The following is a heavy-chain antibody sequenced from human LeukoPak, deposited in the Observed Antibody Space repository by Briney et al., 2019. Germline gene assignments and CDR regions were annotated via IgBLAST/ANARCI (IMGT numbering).Heavy chain of an antibody. CDR1: GGSISSYY. J-gene: IGHJ4*02. CDR2: IYYTGGT. Sequence: SETLSLTCTVSGGSISSYYWSWIRQPPGKGLEWIGYIYYTGGTNYNPSLKSRVTISADTSKNQFSLTLNSVTSTDTAVYYCARKRSFDLWGQGTLVTVSS. V-gene: IGHV4-59*01. D-gene: IGHD3-9*01. CDR3: ARKRSFDL.